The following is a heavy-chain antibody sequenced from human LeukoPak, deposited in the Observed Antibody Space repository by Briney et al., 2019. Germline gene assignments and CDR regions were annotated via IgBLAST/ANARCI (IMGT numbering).Heavy chain of an antibody. J-gene: IGHJ5*02. CDR1: GYTFTSYD. Sequence: ASVKVFCKASGYTFTSYDINWVRQATGQGLEWMGWMNPNSGNTGYAQKFQGRVTMTRNTSISTAYMELSSLRSEDTAVYYCARGWGSIAAAGSNFDPWGQGTLVTVSS. CDR3: ARGWGSIAAAGSNFDP. CDR2: MNPNSGNT. D-gene: IGHD6-13*01. V-gene: IGHV1-8*01.